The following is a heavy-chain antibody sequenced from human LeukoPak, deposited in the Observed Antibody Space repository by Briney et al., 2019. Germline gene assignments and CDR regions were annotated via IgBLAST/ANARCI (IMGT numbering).Heavy chain of an antibody. J-gene: IGHJ3*02. D-gene: IGHD1-26*01. CDR3: ATDLGGSDRNEAFDI. CDR2: VDPEDGET. CDR1: GYTLTELS. Sequence: ASVTVSCKVSGYTLTELSMHWVRQAPGKGLEWMGGVDPEDGETIYAQKFQGRVTMTEDTSTDTAYMELSSLRSEDTAVYYCATDLGGSDRNEAFDIWGQGTMVTVSS. V-gene: IGHV1-24*01.